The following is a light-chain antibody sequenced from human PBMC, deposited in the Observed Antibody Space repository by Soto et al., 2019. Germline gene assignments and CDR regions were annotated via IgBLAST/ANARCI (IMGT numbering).Light chain of an antibody. CDR3: QQYGSSPPWT. V-gene: IGKV3-20*01. CDR1: QGVSSSY. Sequence: EIVLTQSPGTLSLSAGERATLSCRASQGVSSSYLAWYQQKPGEAPRLLIYAASSRATGIPDRFSGSGSGTAFTLTISRLEPEDVVVYYCQQYGSSPPWTFGQGTKVEIK. CDR2: AAS. J-gene: IGKJ1*01.